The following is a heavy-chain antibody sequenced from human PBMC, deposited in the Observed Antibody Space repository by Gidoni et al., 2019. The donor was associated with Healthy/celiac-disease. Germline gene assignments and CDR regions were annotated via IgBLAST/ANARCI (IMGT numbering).Heavy chain of an antibody. V-gene: IGHV4-39*01. J-gene: IGHJ3*02. CDR3: ASVGPSSGWPHWGFGEAFDI. D-gene: IGHD6-19*01. Sequence: GSTYYNPSLKSRVTISVDTSKNQFSLKLSSVTAADTAVYYCASVGPSSGWPHWGFGEAFDIWGQGTMVTVSS. CDR2: GST.